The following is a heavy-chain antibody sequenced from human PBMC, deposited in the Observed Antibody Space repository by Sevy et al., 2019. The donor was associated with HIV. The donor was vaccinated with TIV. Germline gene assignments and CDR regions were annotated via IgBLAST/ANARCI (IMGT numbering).Heavy chain of an antibody. CDR2: ISYDGSNK. V-gene: IGHV3-30-3*01. D-gene: IGHD6-19*01. J-gene: IGHJ4*02. CDR3: ARDKFGYTSGWQATGGFDY. CDR1: GFTFSSHA. Sequence: GGSLRLSCAASGFTFSSHAMHWVRQTPGKGLEWVAVISYDGSNKFFANSVKGRFTVSRDNSKNALYLQMNSLRAEDTAIYFCARDKFGYTSGWQATGGFDYWGQGTLVTVSS.